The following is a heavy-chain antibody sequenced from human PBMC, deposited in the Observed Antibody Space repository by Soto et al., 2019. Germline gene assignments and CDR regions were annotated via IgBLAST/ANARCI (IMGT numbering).Heavy chain of an antibody. V-gene: IGHV3-30-3*01. Sequence: QVQLVESGGGVVQPGRSLRLSCAASGFTFSSYAMYWVRQAPGKGLEWVAVISYDGNNKYYADSVKGRFTISRDNSKXTMXXQXHSVRAEDMAVYYCARAGCDGGSCYTLVGLRYGMDVWGQGTTVTVSS. CDR3: ARAGCDGGSCYTLVGLRYGMDV. D-gene: IGHD2-15*01. CDR1: GFTFSSYA. CDR2: ISYDGNNK. J-gene: IGHJ6*02.